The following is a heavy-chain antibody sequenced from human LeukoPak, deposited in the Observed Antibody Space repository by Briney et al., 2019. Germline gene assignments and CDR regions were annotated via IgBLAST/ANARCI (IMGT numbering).Heavy chain of an antibody. CDR2: IYTSGST. Sequence: SETLSLTCSVSGGSISGYYWNWIRQPAGKGLEWIGRIYTSGSTNYNPSLKSRVTISVDTSKNQFSLKLSSVTAADTAVYYCARTVFGGTTVDIWGQGTMVTVSS. J-gene: IGHJ3*02. V-gene: IGHV4-4*07. CDR3: ARTVFGGTTVDI. D-gene: IGHD1-7*01. CDR1: GGSISGYY.